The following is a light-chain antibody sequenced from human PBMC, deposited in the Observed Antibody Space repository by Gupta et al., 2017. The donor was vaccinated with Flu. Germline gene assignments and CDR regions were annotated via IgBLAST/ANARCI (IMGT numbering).Light chain of an antibody. CDR1: SSNSGSDY. Sequence: QSVLTQPPSASGTPGQTVTLSCSGSSSNSGSDYVYWYQHLPGPAPKLLIYRNNQRPSGVPDRFSGSKSGTPASLSISGLRSEDEADYYCAAWYDSLSVPWVFGGGTKLTVL. V-gene: IGLV1-47*01. J-gene: IGLJ3*02. CDR3: AAWYDSLSVPWV. CDR2: RNN.